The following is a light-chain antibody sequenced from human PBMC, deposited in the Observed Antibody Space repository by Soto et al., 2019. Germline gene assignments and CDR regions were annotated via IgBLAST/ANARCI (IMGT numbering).Light chain of an antibody. J-gene: IGKJ3*01. Sequence: DIQMTQSPPSLSASVGDRVSMTCQASQDIANRLNWYQQKPGKDPKLLIYDASNLDAGVPSRFSASGSGTDFTFAITDLQPEDIATYFCQQYDDNPQVTFGPGTKVD. V-gene: IGKV1-33*01. CDR2: DAS. CDR1: QDIANR. CDR3: QQYDDNPQVT.